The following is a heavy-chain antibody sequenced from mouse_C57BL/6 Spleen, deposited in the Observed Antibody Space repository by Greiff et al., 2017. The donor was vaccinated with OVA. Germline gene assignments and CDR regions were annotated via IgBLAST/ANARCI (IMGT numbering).Heavy chain of an antibody. CDR2: IDPETGGT. D-gene: IGHD1-1*02. V-gene: IGHV1-15*01. CDR3: TRYYGETY. CDR1: GYTFTDYE. J-gene: IGHJ3*01. Sequence: QVQLQQSGAELVRPGASVTLSCKASGYTFTDYEMHWVKQTPVHGLEWIGAIDPETGGTAYNQKFKGKAILTADKSSSTAYMELRSLTSEDSAVYYCTRYYGETYWGQGTLVTVSA.